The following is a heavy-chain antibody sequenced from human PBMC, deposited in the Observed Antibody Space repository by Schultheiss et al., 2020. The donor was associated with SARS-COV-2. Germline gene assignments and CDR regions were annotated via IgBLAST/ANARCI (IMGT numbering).Heavy chain of an antibody. CDR3: ARGIGSWYFDY. CDR1: GGSFSDYY. CDR2: ISHSGNT. D-gene: IGHD6-13*01. Sequence: GSLRLSCAVYGGSFSDYYWSWIRQPPEKGLEWIGEISHSGNTNYNPSLKSRVTISIDASKNQFSLKLSSVTAADTAVYYCARGIGSWYFDYWGQGTLVTVSS. J-gene: IGHJ4*02. V-gene: IGHV4-34*01.